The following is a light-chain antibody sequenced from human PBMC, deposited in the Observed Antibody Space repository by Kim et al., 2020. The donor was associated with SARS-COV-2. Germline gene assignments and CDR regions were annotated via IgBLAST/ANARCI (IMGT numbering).Light chain of an antibody. CDR2: GAS. CDR1: QSVSSSY. Sequence: GERATLCCRASQSVSSSYLGWDQQKPGQAPRLLIYGASSRATGIPDRFSGSGSGTDFTLTISRLEPEDFAVYYCQQYGSSTITFGQGTRLELN. V-gene: IGKV3-20*01. CDR3: QQYGSSTIT. J-gene: IGKJ5*01.